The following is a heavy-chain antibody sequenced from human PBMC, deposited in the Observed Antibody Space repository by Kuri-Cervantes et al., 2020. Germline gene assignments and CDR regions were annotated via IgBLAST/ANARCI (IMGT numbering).Heavy chain of an antibody. CDR3: ARDDCGYSYGCRYYYYGMDV. J-gene: IGHJ6*02. D-gene: IGHD5-18*01. V-gene: IGHV3-33*08. CDR1: GFTFISFA. Sequence: GGSLRLSCAASGFTFISFAMTWVRQAPGKGLEWVAVIWYDGSNKYYADSVKGRFTISRDNSKNTLYLQMNSLRAEDTAVYYCARDDCGYSYGCRYYYYGMDVWGQGTTVTVS. CDR2: IWYDGSNK.